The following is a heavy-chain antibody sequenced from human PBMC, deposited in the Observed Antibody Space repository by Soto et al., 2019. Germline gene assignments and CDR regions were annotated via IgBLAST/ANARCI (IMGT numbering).Heavy chain of an antibody. Sequence: QLVESGGGLVQPGGSLRLSCAASGFTVSSNYMSWVRQAPGKGLEWVSIIYSGGDTYYADSVKGRFTISRDNSKNTLYLQMNSLRAEDTAVYYWARGRVGATGGDYWGQGTLVTVSS. J-gene: IGHJ4*02. D-gene: IGHD1-26*01. V-gene: IGHV3-66*01. CDR3: ARGRVGATGGDY. CDR1: GFTVSSNY. CDR2: IYSGGDT.